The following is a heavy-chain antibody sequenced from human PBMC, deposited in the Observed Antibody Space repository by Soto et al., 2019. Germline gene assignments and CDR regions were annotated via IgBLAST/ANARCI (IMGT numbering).Heavy chain of an antibody. V-gene: IGHV3-48*02. Sequence: GGSLRLSCAASGFTFSSYSMNWVRQAPGKGLEWVSYISSSSSTIYYADSVKGRFTISRDNAKNSLYLQMNSLRDEDTAVYYCARDGLGGPEPYYFDYWGQGTLVTVSS. J-gene: IGHJ4*02. D-gene: IGHD2-15*01. CDR1: GFTFSSYS. CDR2: ISSSSSTI. CDR3: ARDGLGGPEPYYFDY.